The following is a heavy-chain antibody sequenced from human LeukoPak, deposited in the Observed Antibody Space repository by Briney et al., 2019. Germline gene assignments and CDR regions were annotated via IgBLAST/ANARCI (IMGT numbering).Heavy chain of an antibody. CDR2: IIPIFGTA. Sequence: SVKVSCKASGGTFSSYAISWVRQAPGQGLEWMGGIIPIFGTANYAQKFQGRVTITADESTSTAYMELSSLRSEDTAVYYCARDQRGPGVVEDYWGQGTLVTVSS. CDR3: ARDQRGPGVVEDY. D-gene: IGHD3-3*01. V-gene: IGHV1-69*01. CDR1: GGTFSSYA. J-gene: IGHJ4*02.